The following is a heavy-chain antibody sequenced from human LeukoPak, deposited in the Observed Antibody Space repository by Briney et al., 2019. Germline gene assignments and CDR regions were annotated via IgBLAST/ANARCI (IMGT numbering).Heavy chain of an antibody. Sequence: ASVKVSCKASGYTFTGYYMHWARQAPGQGLEWMGWINPNSGGTNYAQKFQGRVTMTRDTSISTAYMELSRLRSDDTAVYYCARDSSGYTNWFDPWGQGTLVTVSS. D-gene: IGHD3-22*01. J-gene: IGHJ5*02. CDR1: GYTFTGYY. CDR2: INPNSGGT. V-gene: IGHV1-2*02. CDR3: ARDSSGYTNWFDP.